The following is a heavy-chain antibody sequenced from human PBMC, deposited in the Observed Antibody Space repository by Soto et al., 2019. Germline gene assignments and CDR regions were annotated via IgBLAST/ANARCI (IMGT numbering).Heavy chain of an antibody. CDR3: ARGGFVAGLYNAMDA. Sequence: QVQLVQSGAEVKKPGSSVKVSCKASGGTLSSNAISWVRQAPGQGLEWMGAIIPMFGSPKYAQNFQGRVTNTADNPTSTTYMEMISLTSADTAVYYCARGGFVAGLYNAMDAWGQGTTVAVTS. V-gene: IGHV1-69*06. J-gene: IGHJ6*02. CDR1: GGTLSSNA. D-gene: IGHD6-19*01. CDR2: IIPMFGSP.